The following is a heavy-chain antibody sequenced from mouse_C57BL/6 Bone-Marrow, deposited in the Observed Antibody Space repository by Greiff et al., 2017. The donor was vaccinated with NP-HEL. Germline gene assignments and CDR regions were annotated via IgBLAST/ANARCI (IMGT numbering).Heavy chain of an antibody. CDR1: GFTFSSYA. V-gene: IGHV5-4*03. D-gene: IGHD2-5*01. J-gene: IGHJ3*01. CDR3: VQRYYSIPWFAY. Sequence: EVKLVESGGGLVKPGGSLKLSCAASGFTFSSYAMSWVRQTPEKRLEWVATISDGGSYTYYPDNVKGRFTISRDNAKNNLYLQMSHLKSEDTAMYYSVQRYYSIPWFAYSGQKTLVTLSA. CDR2: ISDGGSYT.